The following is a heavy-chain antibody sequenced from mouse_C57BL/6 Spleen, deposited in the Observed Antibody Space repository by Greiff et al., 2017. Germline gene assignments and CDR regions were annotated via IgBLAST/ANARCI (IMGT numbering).Heavy chain of an antibody. J-gene: IGHJ3*01. CDR1: GFTFSSYA. V-gene: IGHV5-4*01. Sequence: EVKLVESGGGLVKPGGSLKLSCAASGFTFSSYAMSWVSQTPEKRLEWVATISDGGSYIYYPDNVKGRFTISRDNAKNNLYLQMSHLKSEDTAMYYCARDHSITWFAYWGQGTLVTVSA. CDR3: ARDHSITWFAY. CDR2: ISDGGSYI. D-gene: IGHD2-10*02.